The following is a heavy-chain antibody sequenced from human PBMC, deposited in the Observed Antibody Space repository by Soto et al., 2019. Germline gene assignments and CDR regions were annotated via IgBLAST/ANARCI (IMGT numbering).Heavy chain of an antibody. CDR1: GYTFTGYY. J-gene: IGHJ6*02. Sequence: GASVKVSCKASGYTFTGYYMHWVRQAPGQGLEWMGWINPNSGGTNYAQKFQGRVTMTRDTSISTAYMELSRLRSDDTAVYYCARREARGYYYGMDVWGQGTTVTVSS. V-gene: IGHV1-2*02. CDR2: INPNSGGT. CDR3: ARREARGYYYGMDV.